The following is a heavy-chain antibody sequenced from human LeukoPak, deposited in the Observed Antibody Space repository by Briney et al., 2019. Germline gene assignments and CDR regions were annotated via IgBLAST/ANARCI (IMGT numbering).Heavy chain of an antibody. Sequence: PGGSLRLSCEGFGLTFSRDWMSWVRQAPGKGLEWVANIKQDGGETYYGDSVKGRFTISRDNAKNSLYLQMRSLRAEDTAVYYCARDSNSHYYYYYMDVWGKGTTVTVSS. CDR1: GLTFSRDW. CDR3: ARDSNSHYYYYYMDV. CDR2: IKQDGGET. J-gene: IGHJ6*03. D-gene: IGHD2/OR15-2a*01. V-gene: IGHV3-7*01.